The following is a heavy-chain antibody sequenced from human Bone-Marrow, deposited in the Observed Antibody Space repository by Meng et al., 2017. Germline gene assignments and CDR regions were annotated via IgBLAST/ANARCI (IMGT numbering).Heavy chain of an antibody. CDR2: IKSKTDGETP. D-gene: IGHD1-1*01. Sequence: VRLVGAGEGLVNPGESLSLFCTASGFTFSNAWMSWVRQAPGRGLEWVARIKSKTDGETPDYAAPVKGRFTISRDDSKNTLYLQMHSLKTEDTAVYYCNWNDFGDYWGQGALVTVSS. CDR1: GFTFSNAW. J-gene: IGHJ4*02. V-gene: IGHV3-15*01. CDR3: NWNDFGDY.